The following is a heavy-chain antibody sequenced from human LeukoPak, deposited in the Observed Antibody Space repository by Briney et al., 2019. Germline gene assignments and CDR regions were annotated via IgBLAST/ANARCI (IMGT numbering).Heavy chain of an antibody. D-gene: IGHD1/OR15-1a*01. Sequence: PGGSLRLSCAAPGFTFSSYAMSWVRRAPGKGLEWVSSISGSGGNTYYAQSVKGRFSISRDNSKNTLNLQMDSLRADDTALYFCAKDPWNTAVANTNGWFDPWGQGTLVTVSS. CDR1: GFTFSSYA. V-gene: IGHV3-23*01. CDR2: ISGSGGNT. CDR3: AKDPWNTAVANTNGWFDP. J-gene: IGHJ5*02.